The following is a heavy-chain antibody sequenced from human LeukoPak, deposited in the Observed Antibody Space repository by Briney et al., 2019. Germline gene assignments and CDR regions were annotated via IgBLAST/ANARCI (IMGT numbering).Heavy chain of an antibody. Sequence: GGSLRLSCVASGFTFRSYWMHWVRQAPGKGLVWVSRINTDGSTTNYADSVKGRFTISRDNAKNTLYLQMNSLRAEDTAVYYCVRVGLAARRDENCYYYYMDVWGKGTTVTVSS. V-gene: IGHV3-74*01. CDR3: VRVGLAARRDENCYYYYMDV. CDR2: INTDGSTT. J-gene: IGHJ6*03. CDR1: GFTFRSYW. D-gene: IGHD6-6*01.